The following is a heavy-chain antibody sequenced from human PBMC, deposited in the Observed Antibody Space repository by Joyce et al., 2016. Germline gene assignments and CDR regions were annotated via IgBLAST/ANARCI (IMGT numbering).Heavy chain of an antibody. CDR1: GYTFTGFY. J-gene: IGHJ4*02. D-gene: IGHD6-19*01. CDR3: ARDLTGSGWYYFDH. Sequence: VHLVQSGAEVKEPGASVKVSCKASGYTFTGFYGHWVRQAPGQGLEWMGRSNKMIGGKNYAQKFQRRVTLTRDTAANTHYMELTSLTSDDTAVFYCARDLTGSGWYYFDHWGQGTLVTVSS. CDR2: SNKMIGGK. V-gene: IGHV1-46*01.